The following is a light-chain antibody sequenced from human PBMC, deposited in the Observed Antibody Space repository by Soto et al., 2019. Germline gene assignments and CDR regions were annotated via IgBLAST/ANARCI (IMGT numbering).Light chain of an antibody. J-gene: IGKJ2*01. Sequence: AIRMTQSPSSLSASIGDRVTITCRASHVVSNYLAWYQQKPGKAPKALIYAASFLQSGVPSRFSRSGSWTDFSLTISFLQSEDFATYYCQHYYIYPYTFGQGTTLQMK. V-gene: IGKV1-8*01. CDR1: HVVSNY. CDR3: QHYYIYPYT. CDR2: AAS.